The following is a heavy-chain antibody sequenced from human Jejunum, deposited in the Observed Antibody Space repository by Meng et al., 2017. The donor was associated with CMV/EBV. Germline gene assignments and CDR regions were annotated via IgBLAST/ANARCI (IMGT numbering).Heavy chain of an antibody. CDR3: ARESGSYYWFDP. CDR2: IYTSGST. Sequence: LRDAVPGLVRLSASRSLTCFVSAGSISGYYWSCIRQPAGKGLEWIGRIYTSGSTHYNPSLKSRLTMSVDLSNNQISLKLRSVTAADTAVYYCARESGSYYWFDPWGQGTLVTVSS. J-gene: IGHJ5*02. D-gene: IGHD1-26*01. V-gene: IGHV4-4*07. CDR1: AGSISGYY.